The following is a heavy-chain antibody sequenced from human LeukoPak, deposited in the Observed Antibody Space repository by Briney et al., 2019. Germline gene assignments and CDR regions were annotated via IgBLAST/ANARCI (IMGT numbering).Heavy chain of an antibody. Sequence: GASVKVSCKASGGTFSSYAISWVRQAPGQGLEWMGGIIPIFGTANYAQKFQGRVTITTDESTSTAYMELGSLRSEDTAVYYCASSARGYYDSSGYYSSLFDPWGQGTLVTVSS. V-gene: IGHV1-69*05. J-gene: IGHJ5*02. D-gene: IGHD3-22*01. CDR3: ASSARGYYDSSGYYSSLFDP. CDR2: IIPIFGTA. CDR1: GGTFSSYA.